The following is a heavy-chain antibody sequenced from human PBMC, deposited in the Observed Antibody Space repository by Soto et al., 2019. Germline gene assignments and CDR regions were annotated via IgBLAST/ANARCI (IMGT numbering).Heavy chain of an antibody. CDR2: INDRGSI. CDR3: VREGVGFDSSGYPSRYFDF. J-gene: IGHJ4*02. V-gene: IGHV4-34*01. CDR1: GGSFSGYY. Sequence: QVQLQQWGAGPLRPLETLSLTCGVSGGSFSGYYWAWIRQSPGKGLEWIGEINDRGSINYNPSLKSRVSISVDTSKNHYSLNLRSVTAADTAVYYCVREGVGFDSSGYPSRYFDFWGQGILVTVSS. D-gene: IGHD3-22*01.